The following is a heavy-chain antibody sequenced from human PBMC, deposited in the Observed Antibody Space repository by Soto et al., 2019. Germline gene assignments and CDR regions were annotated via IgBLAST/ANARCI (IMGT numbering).Heavy chain of an antibody. V-gene: IGHV1-46*01. Sequence: GASVKVSCKASGYTFTSYYMHWVRQAPGQGLEWMGIINPSGGSTSYAQKFQGRVTMTRDTSTSTVYMELSSLRSEDTAVYYCARALPDIVVVPAAIPPEEWFDPWGKGTLVTSPQ. J-gene: IGHJ5*02. CDR2: INPSGGST. CDR3: ARALPDIVVVPAAIPPEEWFDP. CDR1: GYTFTSYY. D-gene: IGHD2-2*01.